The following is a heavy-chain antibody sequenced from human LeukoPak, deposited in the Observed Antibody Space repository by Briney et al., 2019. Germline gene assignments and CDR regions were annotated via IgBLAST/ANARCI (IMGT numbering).Heavy chain of an antibody. CDR2: INVDGSGA. D-gene: IGHD6-19*01. Sequence: PGGSLRLSCAASGFTFSTYWMHWVRQAPGKELVWVSHINVDGSGATYADSVKGRFTISRDNAKNTLYLHMNSLRAEDTAVYYCARATRIYSSGWYYSFDYWGQGTLVTVSS. CDR1: GFTFSTYW. CDR3: ARATRIYSSGWYYSFDY. V-gene: IGHV3-74*01. J-gene: IGHJ4*02.